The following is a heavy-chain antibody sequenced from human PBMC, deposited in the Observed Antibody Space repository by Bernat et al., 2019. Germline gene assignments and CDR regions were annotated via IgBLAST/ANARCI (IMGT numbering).Heavy chain of an antibody. Sequence: QVQLQESGPGLVKPSQTLSLTCTVSGGSISSGGYYWSWIRQHPGKGLEWIGYIYYSGSTYYNPSLKSRVTISVDTSKNQFSLKLSSVTAADTAVYYCAVLWIPHKQQVTPYYGMDVWGQGTTVTVSS. CDR2: IYYSGST. D-gene: IGHD1/OR15-1a*01. CDR3: AVLWIPHKQQVTPYYGMDV. CDR1: GGSISSGGYY. J-gene: IGHJ6*02. V-gene: IGHV4-31*03.